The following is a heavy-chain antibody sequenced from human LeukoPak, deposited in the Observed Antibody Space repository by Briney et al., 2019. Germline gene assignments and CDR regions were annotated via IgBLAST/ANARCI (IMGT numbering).Heavy chain of an antibody. CDR2: IGGGGYTT. D-gene: IGHD3-10*01. J-gene: IGHJ4*01. V-gene: IGHV3-23*01. CDR1: GLTFGNYG. CDR3: AEVESSYCRI. Sequence: GGSLRLSCVASGLTFGNYGMNWVRQAPGKGLEWVSSIGGGGYTTYYAGSVRGRFTISRDNSKNSMYLQMSSLRAEDTAIYYCAEVESSYCRIWGQGTLVTVSS.